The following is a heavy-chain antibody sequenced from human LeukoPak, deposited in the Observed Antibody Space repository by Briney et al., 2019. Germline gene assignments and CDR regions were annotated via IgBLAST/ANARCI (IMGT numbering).Heavy chain of an antibody. J-gene: IGHJ4*02. V-gene: IGHV3-23*01. CDR3: AKVQAGSSSWYDY. CDR1: GFTFSTYA. D-gene: IGHD6-13*01. CDR2: ISGSGGST. Sequence: PGGSLRLSCAASGFTFSTYAMSWVRQAPGKGLEWVSAISGSGGSTYYADSVKGRFTISRDNSKNTLYLQMNSLRAEDTAVYYCAKVQAGSSSWYDYWGQGTLVTVSS.